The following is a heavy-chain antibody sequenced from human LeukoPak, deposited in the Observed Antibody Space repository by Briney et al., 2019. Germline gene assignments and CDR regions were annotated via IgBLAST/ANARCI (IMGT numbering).Heavy chain of an antibody. J-gene: IGHJ4*02. Sequence: PSETLSLTCSVSGYSISSGNYWGWIRLPPGKGLQWIGSIYHSGSTYYNPSLKSRVTISVDTSKNQFSLKLSSVTAADTAVYYCARLVRETTIGGRFDYWGQGTLVTVSS. D-gene: IGHD3-16*01. CDR2: IYHSGST. CDR3: ARLVRETTIGGRFDY. V-gene: IGHV4-38-2*01. CDR1: GYSISSGNY.